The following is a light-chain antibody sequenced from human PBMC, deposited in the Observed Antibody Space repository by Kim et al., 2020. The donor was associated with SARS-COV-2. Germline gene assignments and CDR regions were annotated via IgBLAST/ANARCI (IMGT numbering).Light chain of an antibody. J-gene: IGLJ3*02. CDR2: DDS. V-gene: IGLV1-40*01. Sequence: TTSCTGGSTNIGGNNDVYWYQQLPGTAPKLIIYDDSKRPSGVPDRFSGSKSGTSASLSITGLQAEDEADYYCRSYDRSLNAGVFGGGTQLTVL. CDR1: STNIGGNND. CDR3: RSYDRSLNAGV.